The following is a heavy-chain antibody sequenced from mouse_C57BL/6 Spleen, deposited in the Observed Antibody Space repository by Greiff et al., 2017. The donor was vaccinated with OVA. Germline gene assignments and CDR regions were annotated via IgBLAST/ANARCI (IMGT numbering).Heavy chain of an antibody. CDR1: GFTFSNYW. V-gene: IGHV6-3*01. Sequence: EVQVVESGGGLVQPGGSMKLSRVASGFTFSNYWMNWVRQSPEKGLEWVAQIRLKSDNYATHYAESVKGRFTISRDDSKSSVYLQMNNLRAEDTGIYYCTGRDGYYLFFDYWGQGTTLTVSS. D-gene: IGHD2-3*01. CDR2: IRLKSDNYAT. CDR3: TGRDGYYLFFDY. J-gene: IGHJ2*01.